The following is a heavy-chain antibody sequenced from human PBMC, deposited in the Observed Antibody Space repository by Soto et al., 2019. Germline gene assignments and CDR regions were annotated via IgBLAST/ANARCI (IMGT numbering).Heavy chain of an antibody. V-gene: IGHV1-8*01. CDR3: ARTGYSCYSNYYNGMDV. D-gene: IGHD2-15*01. Sequence: ASVKVSCKASGYTFTSYDINWVRQATGQGLEWMGWMNPNSGNTGYAQKFQGRVTMTRNTSISTAYMELSSLRSEDTAVYYCARTGYSCYSNYYNGMDVWGQGTTVTVSS. CDR1: GYTFTSYD. J-gene: IGHJ6*02. CDR2: MNPNSGNT.